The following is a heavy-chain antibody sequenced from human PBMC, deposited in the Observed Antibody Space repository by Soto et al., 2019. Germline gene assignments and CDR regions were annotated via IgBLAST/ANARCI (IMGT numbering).Heavy chain of an antibody. CDR1: GFTFSGRS. J-gene: IGHJ6*04. Sequence: EVQLVESGGGLVQPGGSLRLSCAASGFTFSGRSMHWVRQAPGKGLVWVSGIDNAGTDSTYADSVKGRFTSSRDNAKNTLYLQMNTLIVMYTSVYYCARGWFGPDVWGKGTTVTVSS. V-gene: IGHV3-74*01. D-gene: IGHD3-10*01. CDR3: ARGWFGPDV. CDR2: IDNAGTDS.